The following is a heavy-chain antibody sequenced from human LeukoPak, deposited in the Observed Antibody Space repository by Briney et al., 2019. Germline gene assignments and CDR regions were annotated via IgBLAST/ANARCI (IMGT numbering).Heavy chain of an antibody. V-gene: IGHV4-39*01. Sequence: SETLSLTCSVSGGSVSSSDSYWAWIRQPPGKGLEWIGSIYYNGRPFDNPSLKSRVTISVDTSKSQFSLRVSSVTAADTAVYYCATQRSAVGTRYFDLWGRGTLVTVSS. CDR1: GGSVSSSDSY. CDR2: IYYNGRP. J-gene: IGHJ2*01. CDR3: ATQRSAVGTRYFDL. D-gene: IGHD1-1*01.